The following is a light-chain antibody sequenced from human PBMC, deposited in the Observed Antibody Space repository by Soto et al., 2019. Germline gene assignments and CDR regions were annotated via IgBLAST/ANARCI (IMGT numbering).Light chain of an antibody. CDR1: QSIDTN. J-gene: IGKJ1*01. CDR3: QQYNNWPPTWT. V-gene: IGKV3-15*01. CDR2: DAS. Sequence: MTQSPFILSASVGDRVTITCRASQSIDTNLAWYQQKPGQPPRLLIYDASTRATDIPARFTGSGSGTEFTLTISSLQSADFAVYYCQQYNNWPPTWTFGQGTKVDIK.